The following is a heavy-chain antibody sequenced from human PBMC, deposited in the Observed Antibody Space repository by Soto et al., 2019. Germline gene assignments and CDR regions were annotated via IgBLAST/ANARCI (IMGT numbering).Heavy chain of an antibody. Sequence: SETLSLTCTVCGGSISSSSYYWGWIRQPPGKGLEWIGSIYYSGSTYYNPSLKSRVTISVDTSKNQFSLKLSSVTAAATPVYYSARPLAFSWYFDLWRRGTLVTVSS. V-gene: IGHV4-39*01. CDR3: ARPLAFSWYFDL. CDR2: IYYSGST. CDR1: GGSISSSSYY. J-gene: IGHJ2*01.